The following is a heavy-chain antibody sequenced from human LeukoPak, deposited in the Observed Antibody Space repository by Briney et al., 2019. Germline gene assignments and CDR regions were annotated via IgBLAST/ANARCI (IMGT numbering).Heavy chain of an antibody. CDR2: IWHDGSYE. CDR3: AKDGVGATSLDC. D-gene: IGHD1-26*01. CDR1: GFTFSRYG. J-gene: IGHJ4*02. V-gene: IGHV3-33*06. Sequence: GRSLRLSCAASGFTFSRYGMHWVRQAPGKGLERVAVIWHDGSYEYYADSVKGRFTIPRDSSKNTLYLQMNSLRAEDTAVYYCAKDGVGATSLDCWGQGTLVTVSS.